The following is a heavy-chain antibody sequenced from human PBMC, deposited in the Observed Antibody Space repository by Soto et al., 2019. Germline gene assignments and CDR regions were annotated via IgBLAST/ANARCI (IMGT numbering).Heavy chain of an antibody. J-gene: IGHJ4*02. CDR3: ARDLAKGGGSAGFDY. V-gene: IGHV1-2*02. CDR2: INPKSGGT. CDR1: WSTFTVYY. Sequence: SEEVSFRVSWSTFTVYYMHLVREAPGQGLEWMGWINPKSGGTMYPQKFQGRVTMTWDTSISTAYMALTRLRSDDTAVYYCARDLAKGGGSAGFDYWGQGTLVTVS. D-gene: IGHD1-26*01.